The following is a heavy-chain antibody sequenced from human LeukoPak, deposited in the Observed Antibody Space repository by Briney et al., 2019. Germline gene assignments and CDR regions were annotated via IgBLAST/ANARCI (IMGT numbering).Heavy chain of an antibody. D-gene: IGHD3-22*01. J-gene: IGHJ4*02. CDR3: VRDGSYYDSSGYYYLY. CDR2: ITPMFGTA. V-gene: IGHV1-69*13. Sequence: ASVKVSCKASGGTFSSYAISWVRQAPGQGLEWVGGITPMFGTANYAQKFQGRVTITADESTSTAYMELSSLRSEDTAAYYCVRDGSYYDSSGYYYLYWGQGTLVTVSS. CDR1: GGTFSSYA.